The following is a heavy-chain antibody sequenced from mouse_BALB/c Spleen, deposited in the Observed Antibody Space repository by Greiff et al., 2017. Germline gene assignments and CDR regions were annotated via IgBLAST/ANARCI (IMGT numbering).Heavy chain of an antibody. D-gene: IGHD1-1*01. Sequence: VQLQQSGAELVRPGTSVKVSCKASGYAFTNYLLEWVKQRPGQGLEWIGVINPGSGGTNYNEKFKGKATLTADKSSSTAYMQLSSLTSDDSAVYFCARDYYGSSFDDWGQGTTLTVSS. CDR2: INPGSGGT. V-gene: IGHV1-54*01. CDR1: GYAFTNYL. CDR3: ARDYYGSSFDD. J-gene: IGHJ2*01.